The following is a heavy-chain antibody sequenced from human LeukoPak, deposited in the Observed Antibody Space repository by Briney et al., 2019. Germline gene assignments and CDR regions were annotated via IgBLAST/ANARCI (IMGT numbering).Heavy chain of an antibody. V-gene: IGHV3-23*01. CDR2: ISGSGGST. CDR3: AKDCRIVVVTAPDY. D-gene: IGHD2-21*02. J-gene: IGHJ4*02. Sequence: GGSLRLSCAASGFTFSSYAMSWVRQAPGKGLEWVSAISGSGGSTYYADSVKGRFTISRDNSKNTLYLQMNSLRAEDTAVYYCAKDCRIVVVTAPDYWGQGALVTVSS. CDR1: GFTFSSYA.